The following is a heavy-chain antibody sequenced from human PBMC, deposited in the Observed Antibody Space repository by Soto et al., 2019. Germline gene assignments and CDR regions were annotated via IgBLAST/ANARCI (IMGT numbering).Heavy chain of an antibody. CDR3: AKEIVATMVPYFDY. V-gene: IGHV3-23*01. Sequence: GGSLRLSCAASGFTFSSYAMSWVRQAPGKGLEWVSAISGSGGSTYYADSVKGRLTISRDNSKNMLYLQMNSLRAEDTAVYYCAKEIVATMVPYFDYWGQGTLVTVSS. D-gene: IGHD5-12*01. CDR1: GFTFSSYA. J-gene: IGHJ4*02. CDR2: ISGSGGST.